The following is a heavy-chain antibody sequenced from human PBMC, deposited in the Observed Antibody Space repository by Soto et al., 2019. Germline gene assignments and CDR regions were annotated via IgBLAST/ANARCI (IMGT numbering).Heavy chain of an antibody. V-gene: IGHV1-2*04. CDR2: INPNSGGT. CDR1: GYTFTGYY. J-gene: IGHJ4*02. D-gene: IGHD3-9*01. Sequence: QVQLVQSGAEVKKPGASVKVSCKASGYTFTGYYMHWVRQAPGQGLEWMGWINPNSGGTNYAQKFQGWVTRTRDTSISTAYMELSRPRSDDTAVYYCARSGNFDWLLSFDYWGQGTLVTVSS. CDR3: ARSGNFDWLLSFDY.